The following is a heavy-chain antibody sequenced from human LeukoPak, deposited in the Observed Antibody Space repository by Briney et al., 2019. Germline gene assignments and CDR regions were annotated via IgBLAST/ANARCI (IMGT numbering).Heavy chain of an antibody. Sequence: GGSLRLSCAASGFTFTKNSMTWVGQAPGRGLECVSYISSSSNTINYADSVTGRFTISRDNAKNSLYLQMNSLRDEDTAVYYCARVGNYRSHDYGMDGWGQGTTVFVSS. CDR1: GFTFTKNS. J-gene: IGHJ6*02. CDR3: ARVGNYRSHDYGMDG. CDR2: ISSSSNTI. V-gene: IGHV3-48*02. D-gene: IGHD5-24*01.